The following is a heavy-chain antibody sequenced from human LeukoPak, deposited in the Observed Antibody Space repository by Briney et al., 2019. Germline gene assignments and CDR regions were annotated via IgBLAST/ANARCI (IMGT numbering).Heavy chain of an antibody. J-gene: IGHJ6*02. CDR2: ISGYNGNT. Sequence: VQSGAEVQKPGATVKVSCKASGYTFSNYGITWLRQAPGQGLECMGWISGYNGNTNYAQRLQDRVTMTTDTSTSTAYMELRSLRSDDTAVYYCARFMTTINLFNYYTMDVWGQGTTVTVSS. CDR1: GYTFSNYG. D-gene: IGHD4-11*01. CDR3: ARFMTTINLFNYYTMDV. V-gene: IGHV1-18*01.